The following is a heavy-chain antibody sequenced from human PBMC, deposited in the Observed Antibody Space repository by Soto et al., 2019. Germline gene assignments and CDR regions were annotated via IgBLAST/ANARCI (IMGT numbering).Heavy chain of an antibody. CDR2: ISGSTT. Sequence: GGSLRLSCAASGFSFSTYAMNWVRQVPGKGLEWVSGISGSTTFYADSVRGRFTISRDNSINTLYLQMSSLRTEDTAVYFCAHPRGYGIFDAFDIWGQGTMVTVSS. V-gene: IGHV3-23*01. CDR3: AHPRGYGIFDAFDI. J-gene: IGHJ3*02. CDR1: GFSFSTYA. D-gene: IGHD1-1*01.